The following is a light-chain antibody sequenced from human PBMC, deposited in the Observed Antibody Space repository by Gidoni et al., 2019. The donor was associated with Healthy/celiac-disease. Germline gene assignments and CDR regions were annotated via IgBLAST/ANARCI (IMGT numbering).Light chain of an antibody. CDR2: DAS. J-gene: IGKJ1*01. CDR1: QSISIW. Sequence: DIQMIQSPSTLSVSVEDRVIITFRASQSISIWLAWYQQKPGQAPKLLIYDASSLESGVPSRFSGSGSGTEFTLTISSLQADDFATYYCQQYNSYWTFXQXTKVEIK. CDR3: QQYNSYWT. V-gene: IGKV1-5*01.